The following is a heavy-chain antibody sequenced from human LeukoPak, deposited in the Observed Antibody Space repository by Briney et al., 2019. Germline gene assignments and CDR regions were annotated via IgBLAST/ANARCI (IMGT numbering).Heavy chain of an antibody. D-gene: IGHD6-6*01. Sequence: ASVKVSCKASGYTFTSYGISWVRQAPGQGLEWMGWINPISGGTNYAQKFQGRVTMTRDTSISTAYMELSRLRSDDTAVYYCALGEEQLGSGYWGQGTLVTVSS. J-gene: IGHJ4*02. CDR3: ALGEEQLGSGY. CDR2: INPISGGT. V-gene: IGHV1-2*02. CDR1: GYTFTSYG.